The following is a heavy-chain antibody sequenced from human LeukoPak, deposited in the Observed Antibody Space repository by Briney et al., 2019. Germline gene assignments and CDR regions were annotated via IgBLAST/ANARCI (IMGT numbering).Heavy chain of an antibody. Sequence: GGSLRLSCAASGFTLSGNDMHWVRQVTGKGLEWVSGIIIAGDTYYPDSVKGRFSISGENAKNSLYLQMNSLRAEDTAVYYCARGRHISGYYSTFFDYWGQGALVTVSS. CDR1: GFTLSGND. V-gene: IGHV3-13*01. CDR2: IIIAGDT. CDR3: ARGRHISGYYSTFFDY. D-gene: IGHD3-3*01. J-gene: IGHJ4*02.